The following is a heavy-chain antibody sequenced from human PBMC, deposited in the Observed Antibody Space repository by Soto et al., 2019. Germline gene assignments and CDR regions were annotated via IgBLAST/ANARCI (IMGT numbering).Heavy chain of an antibody. J-gene: IGHJ5*01. V-gene: IGHV1-8*01. CDR1: GYTFATYD. D-gene: IGHD2-21*01. CDR3: ARSDGYNFNWLDS. Sequence: QVQLVQSGAEVKTPGASVKVSCKASGYTFATYDMNWVRQAPGQGLEWMGWMNPNSGNTGYAQKFQGRLTMTRDTALSVAHMELSRLRNEDTAVYYCARSDGYNFNWLDSWGQGTLVTVSA. CDR2: MNPNSGNT.